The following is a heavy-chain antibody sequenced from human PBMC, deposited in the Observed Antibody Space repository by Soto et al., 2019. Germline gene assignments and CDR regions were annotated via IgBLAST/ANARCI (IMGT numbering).Heavy chain of an antibody. J-gene: IGHJ4*02. V-gene: IGHV3-30*03. D-gene: IGHD6-13*01. Sequence: QVQLVESGGGVVQAGRSLRLSCAASGFTFSSYGMHWVRQAPGKGLEWVAVISYDGSNKYYADSVKGRFTISRDNSKNTLYLQMNSLRAEDTAVYYCASPLSYSSSWYFDYWGQGTLVTVSS. CDR2: ISYDGSNK. CDR3: ASPLSYSSSWYFDY. CDR1: GFTFSSYG.